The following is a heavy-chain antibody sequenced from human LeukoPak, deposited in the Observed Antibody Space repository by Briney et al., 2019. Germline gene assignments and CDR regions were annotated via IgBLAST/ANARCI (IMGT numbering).Heavy chain of an antibody. CDR3: AGADGDYGDDAFDI. CDR1: GYTFTSYD. D-gene: IGHD4-17*01. J-gene: IGHJ3*02. CDR2: MNPNSGNT. Sequence: ASVKVSCKASGYTFTSYDINWVRQATGQGLEWMGWMNPNSGNTGYAQKFRGRVTMTRNTSISTAYMELSSLRSEDTAVYYCAGADGDYGDDAFDIWGQGTMVTVSS. V-gene: IGHV1-8*01.